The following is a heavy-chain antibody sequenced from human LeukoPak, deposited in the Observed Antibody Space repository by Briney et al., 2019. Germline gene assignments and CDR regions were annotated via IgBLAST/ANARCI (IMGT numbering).Heavy chain of an antibody. CDR2: IIPILGIA. J-gene: IGHJ4*02. Sequence: ASVKVSCKASGGTFSSYAISWVRQAPGQGLEWMGRIIPILGIANYAQKFQGRVTITADKSTSTAYMELSSLRSEDTAVYYCARAPPSGYRVDYWGQGTLVTVPS. D-gene: IGHD5-18*01. V-gene: IGHV1-69*04. CDR3: ARAPPSGYRVDY. CDR1: GGTFSSYA.